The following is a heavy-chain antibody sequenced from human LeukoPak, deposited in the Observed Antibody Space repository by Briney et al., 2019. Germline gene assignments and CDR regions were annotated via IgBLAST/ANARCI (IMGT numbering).Heavy chain of an antibody. J-gene: IGHJ6*02. Sequence: GGSLRLSCAASGFTFSTYAMNWVRQAPGKGLELVSVISGSGGSTYYADSVKGRFTISRANLKNTLYLQMNSLRAEDTAVYYCARVAGTGAYYYYGMDVWGQGTTVTVSS. V-gene: IGHV3-23*01. CDR1: GFTFSTYA. D-gene: IGHD6-19*01. CDR2: ISGSGGST. CDR3: ARVAGTGAYYYYGMDV.